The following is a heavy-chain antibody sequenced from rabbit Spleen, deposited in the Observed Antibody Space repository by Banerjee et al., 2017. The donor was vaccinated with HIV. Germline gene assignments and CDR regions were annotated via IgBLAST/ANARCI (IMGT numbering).Heavy chain of an antibody. D-gene: IGHD6-1*01. CDR1: GFSFSNKAV. V-gene: IGHV1S45*01. J-gene: IGHJ4*01. CDR2: IYTGSSSNT. Sequence: QEQLVESGGGLVKPEGSLKLSCTASGFSFSNKAVVCWVRQAPGKGLEWIACIYTGSSSNTYYASWTKGPFTISKTASTTVTLRMTRLTAADTATYFCATLSNIWGYAGYAYATYFNLWGPGTLVTVS. CDR3: ATLSNIWGYAGYAYATYFNL.